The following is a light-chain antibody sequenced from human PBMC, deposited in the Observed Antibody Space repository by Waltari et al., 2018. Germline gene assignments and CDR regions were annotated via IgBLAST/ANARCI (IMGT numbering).Light chain of an antibody. Sequence: QAAPTQPPSVSGSPGQSVTISCTGTSRDIGYYNAVSWYQQHPGKAPKLMIYEVSKRPSGVSDRFSGSKSGNTASLTISGLQAEDEADYYCSSYAGSNTVLFGGGTRLTAL. CDR2: EVS. CDR3: SSYAGSNTVL. J-gene: IGLJ7*02. CDR1: SRDIGYYNA. V-gene: IGLV2-11*01.